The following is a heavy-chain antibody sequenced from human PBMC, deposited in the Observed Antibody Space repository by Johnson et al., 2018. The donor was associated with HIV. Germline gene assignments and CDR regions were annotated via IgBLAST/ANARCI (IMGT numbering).Heavy chain of an antibody. J-gene: IGHJ3*01. Sequence: EVQLVESGGGLVQPGGSLRLSCAASGFTFSSYWMSWVRQAPGKGLEWVANIKQDGSAKYYVDSVKGRFTISRDNAKNSLYLQMNSLRAEDTAVYYCARISGWYSPAFDFRGQGTMVTVSS. V-gene: IGHV3-7*01. CDR1: GFTFSSYW. CDR3: ARISGWYSPAFDF. D-gene: IGHD6-19*01. CDR2: IKQDGSAK.